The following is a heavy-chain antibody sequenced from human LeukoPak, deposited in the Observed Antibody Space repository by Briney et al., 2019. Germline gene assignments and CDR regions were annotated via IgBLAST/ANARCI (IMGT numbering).Heavy chain of an antibody. CDR3: ARAGLDCTNGVCYELYNWFDP. V-gene: IGHV4-39*07. J-gene: IGHJ5*02. CDR2: IYYSGST. Sequence: SETLSLTCTVSGGFISSSIYYWGWIRQPPGKGLEWIGSIYYSGSTDYNPSLKSRVTISVDTSKNQFSLKLSSVTAADTAVYYCARAGLDCTNGVCYELYNWFDPWGQGTLVTVSS. CDR1: GGFISSSIYY. D-gene: IGHD2-8*01.